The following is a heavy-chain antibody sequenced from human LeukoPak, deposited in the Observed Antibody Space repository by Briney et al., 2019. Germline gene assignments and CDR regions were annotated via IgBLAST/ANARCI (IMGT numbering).Heavy chain of an antibody. D-gene: IGHD2-2*01. CDR3: ARQLGYCSSTSCYADKVDY. CDR1: GGSISSSSYY. J-gene: IGHJ4*02. Sequence: SETLSLTCTVSGGSISSSSYYWGWIRQPPGKGLEWIGSIYYSGSTYYNPSLKNRVTISVDTSKNQFSLKLSSVTDADTAVYYCARQLGYCSSTSCYADKVDYWGQGTLVTVSS. V-gene: IGHV4-39*01. CDR2: IYYSGST.